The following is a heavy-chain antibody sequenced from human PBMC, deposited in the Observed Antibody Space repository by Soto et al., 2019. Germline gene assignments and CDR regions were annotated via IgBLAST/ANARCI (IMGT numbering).Heavy chain of an antibody. V-gene: IGHV3-23*01. CDR1: GFTFSSHA. CDR2: VDGSGGDT. Sequence: GGSLRLSCAASGFTFSSHAMGWLRQAPGTGPEWVAFVDGSGGDTSYAASVKGRFTVSRDNSDNSLYLHMNSLRAEDTAVYYCASLDFFDDWGQGTLVTVSS. CDR3: ASLDFFDD. J-gene: IGHJ4*02.